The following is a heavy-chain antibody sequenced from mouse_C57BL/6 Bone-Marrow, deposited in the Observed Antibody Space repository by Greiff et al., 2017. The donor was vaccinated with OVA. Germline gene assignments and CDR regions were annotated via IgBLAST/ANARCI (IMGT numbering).Heavy chain of an antibody. J-gene: IGHJ2*01. CDR1: GFTFSDYY. CDR2: ISNGGGCT. V-gene: IGHV5-12*01. CDR3: ARHGPGFDY. Sequence: EVQRVESGGGLVQPGGSLKLSCAASGFTFSDYYMYWVRQTPEQRLEWVAYISNGGGCTYYPDTVKGRFTISRDNAKNTLYLQMRRLKSEDTAMYYCARHGPGFDYWGQGTTLTVSS.